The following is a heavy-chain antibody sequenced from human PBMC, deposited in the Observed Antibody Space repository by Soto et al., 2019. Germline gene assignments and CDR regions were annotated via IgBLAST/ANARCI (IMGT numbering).Heavy chain of an antibody. D-gene: IGHD6-13*01. CDR3: TRDASRDSSARGWFDP. V-gene: IGHV3-21*01. J-gene: IGHJ5*02. CDR2: ISSNSAYI. Sequence: PGGSLRLSCAASGFTFSDFYMNWVRQAPGEGLEWVSTISSNSAYIYYTDARRGRFTISRDNAKNSLHLQMNSLRAEDTAVYYCTRDASRDSSARGWFDPWGPGTLVTVSS. CDR1: GFTFSDFY.